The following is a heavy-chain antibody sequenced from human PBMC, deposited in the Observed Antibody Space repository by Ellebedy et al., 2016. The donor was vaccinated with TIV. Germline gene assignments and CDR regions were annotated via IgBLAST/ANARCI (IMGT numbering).Heavy chain of an antibody. V-gene: IGHV1-46*01. CDR1: GYTFT. D-gene: IGHD6-13*01. Sequence: AASVKVSCKAPGYTFTMHWVRQAPGQGLEWMGIINPSGGSPNYAQKFQGRVTMTRDTSTRKVYMELSSLSSEDTAVYYCAIDDPIATAGLYGMDVWGQGTTVTVSS. J-gene: IGHJ6*02. CDR3: AIDDPIATAGLYGMDV. CDR2: INPSGGSP.